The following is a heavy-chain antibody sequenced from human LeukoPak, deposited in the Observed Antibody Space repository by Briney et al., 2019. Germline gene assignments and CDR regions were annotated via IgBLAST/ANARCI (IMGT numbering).Heavy chain of an antibody. CDR3: ARSYSGTYDFDY. CDR1: GGSISSYH. Sequence: SETLSLTCTVSGGSISSYHWSWIRQPPGKGLEWIGFIYYSGSNNYNPSLKSRVIISVDTSKNQFSLNLSSVTAADTAVYYCARSYSGTYDFDYWGQGTLVTVSS. V-gene: IGHV4-59*08. D-gene: IGHD1-26*01. CDR2: IYYSGSN. J-gene: IGHJ4*02.